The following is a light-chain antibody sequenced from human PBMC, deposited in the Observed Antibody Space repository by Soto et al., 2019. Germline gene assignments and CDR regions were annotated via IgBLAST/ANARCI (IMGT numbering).Light chain of an antibody. V-gene: IGKV3-15*01. J-gene: IGKJ4*01. CDR3: QQYYNWPLT. CDR1: QSFSRN. Sequence: ELLMTQSPSTLAVSPGERATLSCRARQSFSRNVAWYQQKPGQAPRLLIYGTSTRVTGIPARYSGSGSGTEFTLTISSLQSEDFAVYYCQQYYNWPLTFGGGTKVDIK. CDR2: GTS.